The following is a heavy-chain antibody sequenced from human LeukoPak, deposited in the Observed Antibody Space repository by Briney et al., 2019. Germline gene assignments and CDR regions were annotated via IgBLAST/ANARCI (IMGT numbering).Heavy chain of an antibody. J-gene: IGHJ5*02. CDR2: IRSSSSYI. V-gene: IGHV3-21*01. CDR1: GFTLSSYS. Sequence: GGCLTPACAAAGFTLSSYSMSWVRQAPGKGLEWVSSIRSSSSYIYYADSVKGRFTISRDSPKNSLYLQMNSLRAEETPVYHCARLDYDILSPRRNWLDPWGRETLVTVSS. D-gene: IGHD3-9*01. CDR3: ARLDYDILSPRRNWLDP.